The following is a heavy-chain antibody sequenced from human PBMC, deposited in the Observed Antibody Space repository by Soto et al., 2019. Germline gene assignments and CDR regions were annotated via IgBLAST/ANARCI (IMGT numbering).Heavy chain of an antibody. Sequence: SEPLSLTCTVSGGSVSGGIYYWSWIRQPPGKGLEWIGHISHSGTTKYNPSLKSPVTISLDTAKNQFSLKVTSVTAADTAMYYCARASFYYDSSGYPVGWFDPWGQGTRVTVSS. CDR2: ISHSGTT. J-gene: IGHJ5*02. V-gene: IGHV4-61*01. CDR3: ARASFYYDSSGYPVGWFDP. D-gene: IGHD3-22*01. CDR1: GGSVSGGIYY.